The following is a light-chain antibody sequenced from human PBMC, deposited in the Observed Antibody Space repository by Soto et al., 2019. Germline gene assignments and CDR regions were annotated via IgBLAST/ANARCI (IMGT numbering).Light chain of an antibody. CDR2: GAS. J-gene: IGKJ1*01. CDR1: QSVSSSY. V-gene: IGKV3-15*01. Sequence: EIVLTQSPGTLSLSPGERATLSCRASQSVSSSYLAWYQQKPGQAPRLLIYGASTRATGIPARFSGSGSGTEFTLTISSLQSEDFAVYYCLQYNNWPPSTFGQGTKV. CDR3: LQYNNWPPST.